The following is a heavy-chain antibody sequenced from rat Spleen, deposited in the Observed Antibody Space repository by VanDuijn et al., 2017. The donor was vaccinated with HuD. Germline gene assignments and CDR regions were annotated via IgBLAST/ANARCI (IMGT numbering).Heavy chain of an antibody. Sequence: EVQLVESGGGLVQPGRSMKLSCAASGFTFSNYYMAWVRQAPTKCLVWVASITTSGDNTYYRDSVKGRFTISRDNTKTTLYLQMDSLRSEDTATYYCTTGDSWGQGVMVTVSS. J-gene: IGHJ2*01. D-gene: IGHD4-1*01. CDR2: ITTSGDNT. V-gene: IGHV5-25*01. CDR3: TTGDS. CDR1: GFTFSNYY.